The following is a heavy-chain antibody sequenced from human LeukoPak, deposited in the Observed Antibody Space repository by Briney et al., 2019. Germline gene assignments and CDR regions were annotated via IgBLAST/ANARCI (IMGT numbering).Heavy chain of an antibody. D-gene: IGHD4-11*01. V-gene: IGHV4-59*01. Sequence: KPSETLSLTCAVYGGSISDYFWSWIRQSPGKGLEWIGYIQYSGSTNYNPSLKSRVSISVDTSKNQFSLKLSSVTAADTAVYYCARGRGHNSNSLRSFDYWGQGTLVTVSS. CDR1: GGSISDYF. J-gene: IGHJ4*02. CDR3: ARGRGHNSNSLRSFDY. CDR2: IQYSGST.